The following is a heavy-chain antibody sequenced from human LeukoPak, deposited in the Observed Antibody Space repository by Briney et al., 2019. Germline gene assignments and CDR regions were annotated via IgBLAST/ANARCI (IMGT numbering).Heavy chain of an antibody. D-gene: IGHD5-24*01. CDR2: IYYSGST. Sequence: PSETLSLTCTVSGGSISSYYWSWIRQPPGKGLEWIGYIYYSGSTNYNPSLKSRVTISVDTSKNQFSLKLSSVTAADTAVYYCASYVEMARFDYWGQGTLVTVSS. CDR3: ASYVEMARFDY. V-gene: IGHV4-59*08. J-gene: IGHJ4*02. CDR1: GGSISSYY.